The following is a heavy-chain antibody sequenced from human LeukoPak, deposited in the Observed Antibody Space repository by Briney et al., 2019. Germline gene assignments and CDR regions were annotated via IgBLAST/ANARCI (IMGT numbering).Heavy chain of an antibody. Sequence: PGGSLRLSCAASGFTFSSYAMSWVRQAPGKGLEWVSAISGGGGSTHYADSVKGRFTISRDFSKNMVHLHMNSLRVEDTAIYYCAKGPQLYSGYHPDYWGQGTLVTVSS. CDR3: AKGPQLYSGYHPDY. D-gene: IGHD5-12*01. V-gene: IGHV3-23*01. CDR1: GFTFSSYA. J-gene: IGHJ4*02. CDR2: ISGGGGST.